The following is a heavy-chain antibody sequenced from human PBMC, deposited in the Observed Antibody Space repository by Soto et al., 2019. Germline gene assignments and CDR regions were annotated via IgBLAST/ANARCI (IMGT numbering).Heavy chain of an antibody. J-gene: IGHJ5*02. D-gene: IGHD2-15*01. CDR2: IYHSEST. CDR3: ARRISWFDP. V-gene: IGHV4-30-2*01. Sequence: QLQLQESGSGLVKPSQTLSLTCAVSGGSISSGGYSWSWIRQPPGKVLEWIGYIYHSESTYYNPSLKSRLTMSVDRAKNQFSLKLSSVTAADTAVYYCARRISWFDPWGQGTLVTVSS. CDR1: GGSISSGGYS.